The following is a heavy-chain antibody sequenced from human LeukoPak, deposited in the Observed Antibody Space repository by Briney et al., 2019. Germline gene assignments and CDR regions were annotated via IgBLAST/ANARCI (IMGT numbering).Heavy chain of an antibody. Sequence: GGSLRLSCAASGFTFSSYAMHWVRQAPGKGLEWVANIKQDGSEKYYVDSVKGRFTISRDNAKNSLYLQMNSLRAEDTAVYYCASGGYSSGWYYFDYWGQGTLVTVSS. J-gene: IGHJ4*02. V-gene: IGHV3-7*01. D-gene: IGHD6-19*01. CDR2: IKQDGSEK. CDR1: GFTFSSYA. CDR3: ASGGYSSGWYYFDY.